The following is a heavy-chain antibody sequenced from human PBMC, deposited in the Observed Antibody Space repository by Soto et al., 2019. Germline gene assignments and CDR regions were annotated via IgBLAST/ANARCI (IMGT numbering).Heavy chain of an antibody. J-gene: IGHJ6*02. CDR1: GGSISSSNW. CDR3: ARDRAAVAGSYYYYGMDV. D-gene: IGHD6-19*01. Sequence: PSETLSLTCAVSGGSISSSNWWSWVRQPPGKGLEWIGEIYHSGSTNYNPSLKSRVTISVDKSKNQFSLKLSSVTAADTAVYYCARDRAAVAGSYYYYGMDVWGQGTTVPVS. V-gene: IGHV4-4*02. CDR2: IYHSGST.